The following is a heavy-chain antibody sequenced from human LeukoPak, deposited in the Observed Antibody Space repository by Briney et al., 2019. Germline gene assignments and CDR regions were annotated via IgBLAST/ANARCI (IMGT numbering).Heavy chain of an antibody. CDR3: ARSIAVAGPYYYYMDV. V-gene: IGHV1-2*02. J-gene: IGHJ6*03. D-gene: IGHD6-19*01. CDR2: INPNSGGT. CDR1: GYTFTSYG. Sequence: ASVKVSCKASGYTFTSYGISWVRQAPGQGLEWMGWINPNSGGTNYAQKFQGRVTMTRDTSISTAYMELSRLRSDDTAVYYCARSIAVAGPYYYYMDVCGEGTSVTVSS.